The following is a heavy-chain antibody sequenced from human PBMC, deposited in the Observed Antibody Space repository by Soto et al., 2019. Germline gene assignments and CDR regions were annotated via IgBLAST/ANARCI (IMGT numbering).Heavy chain of an antibody. CDR1: GGFVSSGSYS. V-gene: IGHV4-34*01. D-gene: IGHD1-1*01. J-gene: IGHJ3*02. CDR2: MSHSGGT. Sequence: QVQLQQWGAGLLKPSETLSLTCAVAGGFVSSGSYSPSCTRHPPAQALAPIGEMSHSGGTHFNPSLKSRVTISVDTSKNQFSLKMSSVTAADTALYYCARVERGTATTVVDAFDIWGPGTMVTVSS. CDR3: ARVERGTATTVVDAFDI.